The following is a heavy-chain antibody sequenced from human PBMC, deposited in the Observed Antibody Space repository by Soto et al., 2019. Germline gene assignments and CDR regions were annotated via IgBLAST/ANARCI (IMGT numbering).Heavy chain of an antibody. V-gene: IGHV3-30*18. CDR3: AKVRIVGATLFDY. CDR2: ISYDGSNI. D-gene: IGHD1-26*01. Sequence: GGSLRLSCAASGFTFSSYGMHWVRQAPGKGLEWVAVISYDGSNIYYADSVKGRFTISRDNSKNTLYLQMNSLRAEDTAVYYCAKVRIVGATLFDYWGQGTLVTVSS. CDR1: GFTFSSYG. J-gene: IGHJ4*02.